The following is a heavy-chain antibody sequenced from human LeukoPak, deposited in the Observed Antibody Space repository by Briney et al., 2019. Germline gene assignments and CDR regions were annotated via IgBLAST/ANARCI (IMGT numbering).Heavy chain of an antibody. J-gene: IGHJ6*02. CDR3: ASGYCSGGSCYGYYYYGMDV. CDR2: ICAYNGNT. CDR1: GYTFTSYG. V-gene: IGHV1-18*01. D-gene: IGHD2-15*01. Sequence: ASVTVSFKASGYTFTSYGISWVRQAPGQGLEWMGWICAYNGNTNYAQKLQGRVTMTTDTSTSTAYMELRSLRSDDTAVYYCASGYCSGGSCYGYYYYGMDVWGQGTTVTVSS.